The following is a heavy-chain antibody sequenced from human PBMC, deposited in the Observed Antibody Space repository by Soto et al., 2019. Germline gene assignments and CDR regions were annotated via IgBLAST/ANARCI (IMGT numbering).Heavy chain of an antibody. Sequence: SETLSLTCTVSGASIISSYWSWIRQPPGKGLEYIGYIYYSGSTYYNPSLKSRVTISVDTSKNQFSLKLSSVTAADTAVYYCARDEAAAGTFDYWGQGTLVTVSS. CDR1: GASIISSY. J-gene: IGHJ4*02. CDR2: IYYSGST. D-gene: IGHD6-13*01. V-gene: IGHV4-59*12. CDR3: ARDEAAAGTFDY.